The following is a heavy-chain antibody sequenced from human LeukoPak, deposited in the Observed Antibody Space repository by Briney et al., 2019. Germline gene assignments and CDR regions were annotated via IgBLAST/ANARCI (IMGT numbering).Heavy chain of an antibody. J-gene: IGHJ5*02. CDR1: GFTLISYA. D-gene: IGHD3-22*01. Sequence: PGRSLRLSCAAPGFTLISYAMHWVRQAPGKGLEWVAVRSYDGSNKYYADSVKGRFTISRDNSKNTLYLQMNSLRAEDTAVYYCARDGGDSSRFDPWGQGTLVTVSS. V-gene: IGHV3-30-3*01. CDR3: ARDGGDSSRFDP. CDR2: RSYDGSNK.